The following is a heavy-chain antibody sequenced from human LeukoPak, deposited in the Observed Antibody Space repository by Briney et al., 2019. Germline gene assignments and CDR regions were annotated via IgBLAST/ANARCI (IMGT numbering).Heavy chain of an antibody. Sequence: PGRSLRLSCAASGFTLSSYGIHWVRQAPGKGLEWVAVLSYDGKNKYYADSVKGRFTISRDNSKNTLYLQMNSLRAEDTAVYYCAREGIQLWIFFDDWGQETLVTVSS. J-gene: IGHJ4*02. CDR3: AREGIQLWIFFDD. V-gene: IGHV3-30*03. CDR2: LSYDGKNK. CDR1: GFTLSSYG. D-gene: IGHD5-18*01.